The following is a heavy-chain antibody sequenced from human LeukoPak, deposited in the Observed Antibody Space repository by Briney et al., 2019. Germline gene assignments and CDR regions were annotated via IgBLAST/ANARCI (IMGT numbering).Heavy chain of an antibody. CDR3: ARDRYYDSSGYYYPRGDNWFDP. Sequence: SETLSLTCTVSGGSISSGDYYWSWIRQPPGKGLEWIGYIYYSGSTYYNPSLKSRVTISVDTSKNQFSLKLSSVTAADTAVYYCARDRYYDSSGYYYPRGDNWFDPWGQGTLVTVSS. D-gene: IGHD3-22*01. CDR1: GGSISSGDYY. V-gene: IGHV4-30-4*01. CDR2: IYYSGST. J-gene: IGHJ5*02.